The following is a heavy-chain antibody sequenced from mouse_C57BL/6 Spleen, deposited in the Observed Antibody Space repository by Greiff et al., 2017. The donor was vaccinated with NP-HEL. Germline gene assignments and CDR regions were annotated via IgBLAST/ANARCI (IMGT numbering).Heavy chain of an antibody. Sequence: EVQGVESGGGLVKPGGSLKLSCAASGFTFSSYAMSWVRQTPEKRLEWVATISDGGSYTYYPDNVKGRFTISRDNAKNNLYLQMSHLKSEDTAMYYCARENYYDYDGYAMDYWGQGTSVTVSS. CDR2: ISDGGSYT. J-gene: IGHJ4*01. V-gene: IGHV5-4*01. CDR1: GFTFSSYA. CDR3: ARENYYDYDGYAMDY. D-gene: IGHD2-4*01.